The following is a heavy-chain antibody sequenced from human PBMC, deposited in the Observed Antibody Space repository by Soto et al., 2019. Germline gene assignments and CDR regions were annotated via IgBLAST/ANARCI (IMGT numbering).Heavy chain of an antibody. J-gene: IGHJ4*01. Sequence: GGSLRLSCAASGFTFSNYAISWVRQGPGEGLEWVSTTIGSGGSTYYTDSVKGRFTVSRDNSRNTLYMEMNNLRAEDTAVYHCAKETQSSFYYFDYWGPGALDTVSS. CDR1: GFTFSNYA. D-gene: IGHD2-2*01. CDR3: AKETQSSFYYFDY. CDR2: TIGSGGST. V-gene: IGHV3-23*01.